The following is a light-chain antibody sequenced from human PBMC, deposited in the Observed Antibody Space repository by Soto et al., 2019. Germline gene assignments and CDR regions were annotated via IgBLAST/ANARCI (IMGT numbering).Light chain of an antibody. J-gene: IGKJ3*01. Sequence: EIVLTQSPGTLSLSPGERATLSCRASQSVSSSYLAWYQQKPGQAPRLLIYGASSRATGIPDRFSGSGSGTYFTLTISRLELKDFAVYYCQQYGSSPIFTFAPGTKVDIK. V-gene: IGKV3-20*01. CDR1: QSVSSSY. CDR2: GAS. CDR3: QQYGSSPIFT.